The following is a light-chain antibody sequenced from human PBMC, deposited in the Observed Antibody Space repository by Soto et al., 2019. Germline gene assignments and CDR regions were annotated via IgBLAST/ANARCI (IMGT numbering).Light chain of an antibody. Sequence: EIVMTQSPATLSVSPGERATLSCRASQSVSIKLAWYQQRPGQAPRLLIYGASSRATGIPDRFSGSGFGTDFTLTISSLEPEDAAVYYCQQRSNWPPITFGQGTRLEIK. CDR1: QSVSIK. V-gene: IGKV3-11*01. CDR2: GAS. J-gene: IGKJ5*01. CDR3: QQRSNWPPIT.